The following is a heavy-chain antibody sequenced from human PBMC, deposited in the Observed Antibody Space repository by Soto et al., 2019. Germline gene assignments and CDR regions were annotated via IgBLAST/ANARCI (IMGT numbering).Heavy chain of an antibody. CDR3: ARAQKAEYNWNPNPLRYFDY. V-gene: IGHV4-34*01. D-gene: IGHD1-20*01. Sequence: SETLSLTCAVYGGSFSGYYWSWIRQPPGKGLEWIGEINHSGSTNYNPSLKSRVTISVDTSKNQFSLKLSSVTAADTAVYYCARAQKAEYNWNPNPLRYFDYWGQGTLVTVSS. CDR1: GGSFSGYY. J-gene: IGHJ4*02. CDR2: INHSGST.